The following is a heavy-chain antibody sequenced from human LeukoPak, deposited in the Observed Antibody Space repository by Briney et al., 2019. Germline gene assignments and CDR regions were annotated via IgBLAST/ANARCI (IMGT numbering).Heavy chain of an antibody. CDR3: ARGRYCSSISCTNHFDN. D-gene: IGHD2-2*01. CDR2: INFNSGNT. J-gene: IGHJ4*02. V-gene: IGHV1-8*01. CDR1: GYTLTKSD. Sequence: ASVKVSCKASGYTLTKSDIHWVRQAPGQGLEWMGWINFNSGNTGYAQEFQGRGTMTSNNSIRSAYMELSSLRSDDTAVYYCARGRYCSSISCTNHFDNWGQGTLV.